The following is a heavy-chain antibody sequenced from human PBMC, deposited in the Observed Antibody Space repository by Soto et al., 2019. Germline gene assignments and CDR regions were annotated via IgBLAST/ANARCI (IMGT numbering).Heavy chain of an antibody. CDR1: GFSLSTSGMC. V-gene: IGHV2-70*01. CDR3: ARTLQGYSSGWSPEYRFDY. Sequence: SGPTLVNPTQTLTLTCTFSGFSLSTSGMCVSWIRQPPGKALEWLALIDWDDDKYYSTSLKTRLTISKDTSKNQVVLTMTNMDPVDTATYYCARTLQGYSSGWSPEYRFDYWGQGTLVTVSS. CDR2: IDWDDDK. D-gene: IGHD6-19*01. J-gene: IGHJ4*02.